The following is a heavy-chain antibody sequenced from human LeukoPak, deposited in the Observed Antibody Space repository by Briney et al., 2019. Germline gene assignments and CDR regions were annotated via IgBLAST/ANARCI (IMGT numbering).Heavy chain of an antibody. J-gene: IGHJ4*02. CDR1: GFTFSTYG. D-gene: IGHD4/OR15-4a*01. CDR2: IRYDGSNK. Sequence: PGGSLRLSRAASGFTFSTYGMHWVRQAPGKGLEWVAFIRYDGSNKYYADSVKGRFTISRDNSKNTLYLQMNSLRAEDTAVYYCAKAPPVITTYFDYWGQGTLVTVSS. V-gene: IGHV3-30*02. CDR3: AKAPPVITTYFDY.